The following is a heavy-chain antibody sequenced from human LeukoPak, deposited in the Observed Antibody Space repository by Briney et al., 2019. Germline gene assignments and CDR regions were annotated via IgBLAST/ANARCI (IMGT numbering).Heavy chain of an antibody. V-gene: IGHV3-21*01. CDR2: ISGSSTYI. CDR3: ARDYGSSYYYYFGMDV. J-gene: IGHJ6*02. Sequence: GSLRLSCAASGFTFSTYSMNWVRQAPGKGLEWASSISGSSTYIHYAGSVKGRFTVSRDNAKNSLYLQMNSLRAEDTAVYYCARDYGSSYYYYFGMDVWGQGTTVTVSS. CDR1: GFTFSTYS. D-gene: IGHD4-17*01.